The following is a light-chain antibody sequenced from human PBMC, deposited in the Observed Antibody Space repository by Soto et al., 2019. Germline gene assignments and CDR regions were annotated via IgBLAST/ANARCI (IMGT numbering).Light chain of an antibody. J-gene: IGKJ1*01. CDR3: LQLNSYPRT. CDR2: TAS. CDR1: QTISSW. V-gene: IGKV1-5*01. Sequence: DIQMTQSPSTLSGSLGDRVTITCRASQTISSWFAWYQQKQGKAPKLLIYTASTLQSGVPSRFRGSGSGTDFTLTISSLQPDDFATYYCLQLNSYPRTFGQRTKVDIK.